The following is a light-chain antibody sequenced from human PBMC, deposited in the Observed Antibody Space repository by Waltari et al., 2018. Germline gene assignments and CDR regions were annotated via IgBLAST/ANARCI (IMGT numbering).Light chain of an antibody. V-gene: IGKV3-20*01. Sequence: EIVLTQSPGTLSLSPGERATLSCWASQNDHRGCLAWYQQKPGQAPRLLIYGASSRATGIPDRFRGSGSGTDFTLTISRLEPEDFAVYHCHQYGTSPWTFGQGTKVEIK. CDR3: HQYGTSPWT. CDR1: QNDHRGC. J-gene: IGKJ1*01. CDR2: GAS.